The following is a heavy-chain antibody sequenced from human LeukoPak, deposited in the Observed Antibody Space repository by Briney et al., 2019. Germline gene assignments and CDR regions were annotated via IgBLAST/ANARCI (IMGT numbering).Heavy chain of an antibody. J-gene: IGHJ3*02. D-gene: IGHD3-22*01. Sequence: EASVKVSCKAPGGTFSSYAISWVRQAPGQGLEWMGGIIPIFGTANYAQKFQGRVTITTDESTSTAYMELSSLRSEDTAVYYCATRPYYYDSSGFAFDIWGQGTMVTVSS. V-gene: IGHV1-69*05. CDR3: ATRPYYYDSSGFAFDI. CDR1: GGTFSSYA. CDR2: IIPIFGTA.